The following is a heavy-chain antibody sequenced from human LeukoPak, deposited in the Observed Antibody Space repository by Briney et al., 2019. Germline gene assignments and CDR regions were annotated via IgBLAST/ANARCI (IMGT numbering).Heavy chain of an antibody. CDR3: ATGSGHAFDI. V-gene: IGHV3-48*01. Sequence: PGGSLRLSCAASRFTLSNYGVNWVRQAPGKGLEWVSYINSRSSTIYYADSVRGRFTISRDNAKNSLYLQMNSLKAEDTAIYYCATGSGHAFDIWGQGTMVTVSS. CDR2: INSRSSTI. J-gene: IGHJ3*02. D-gene: IGHD1-14*01. CDR1: RFTLSNYG.